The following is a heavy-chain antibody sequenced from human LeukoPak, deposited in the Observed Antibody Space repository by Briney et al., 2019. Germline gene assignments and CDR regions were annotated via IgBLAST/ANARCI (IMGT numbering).Heavy chain of an antibody. CDR1: GGSFSGYY. J-gene: IGHJ4*02. Sequence: SETLSLTCAVYGGSFSGYYWSWLRQPPGKGLEWIGEINHSGSTNYNPSLKSRVTISVDTSKNQFSLKLSSVTAADTAVYYCARGGPSHIVVVPAAPRPFDYWGQGTLVTVSS. CDR2: INHSGST. V-gene: IGHV4-34*01. CDR3: ARGGPSHIVVVPAAPRPFDY. D-gene: IGHD2-2*01.